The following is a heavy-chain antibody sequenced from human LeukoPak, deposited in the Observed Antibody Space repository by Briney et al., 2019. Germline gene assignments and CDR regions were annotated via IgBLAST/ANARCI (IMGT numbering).Heavy chain of an antibody. CDR2: ISAYNGNT. D-gene: IGHD2-15*01. CDR3: GRYIVVVVAATPASDYYYGMDV. CDR1: GYTFTSYG. Sequence: ASVKVSCKASGYTFTSYGISWVRQAPGQGLEWMGWISAYNGNTNYAQKLQGRVTMTTDTSTSTAYMELRSLRSDDTAVYYCGRYIVVVVAATPASDYYYGMDVWGQGTTVTVSS. J-gene: IGHJ6*02. V-gene: IGHV1-18*01.